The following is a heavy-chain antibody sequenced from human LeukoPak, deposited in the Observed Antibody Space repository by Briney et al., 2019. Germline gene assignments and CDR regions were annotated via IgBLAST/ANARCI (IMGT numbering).Heavy chain of an antibody. CDR1: GGSISSSSYF. D-gene: IGHD3-3*01. CDR2: IYYDGNT. J-gene: IGHJ6*03. CDR3: ATKGGFLEWLSYMGV. Sequence: SETLSLTCTVSGGSISSSSYFWVWIRQPQGKGLEWIGTIYYDGNTHYNPSLESRVTISLDTSKNQFSLRLSSVTAADAAVYFCATKGGFLEWLSYMGVWGKGTTVTVSS. V-gene: IGHV4-39*07.